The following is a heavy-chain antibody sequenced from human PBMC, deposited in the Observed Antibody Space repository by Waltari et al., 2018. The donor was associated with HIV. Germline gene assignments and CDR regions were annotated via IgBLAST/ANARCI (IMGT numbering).Heavy chain of an antibody. CDR3: ARGSRLVAAYYYYGLDV. D-gene: IGHD3-10*01. Sequence: VQLVESGGAVVQPGKSLRLSCAAPGFIFRAYGMHWVRQAPGKGLEWVALIRYDGSNKYYSDSVKGRFTISRDNAENTLFLQMSDLRADDTATYFCARGSRLVAAYYYYGLDVWGPGTTVTVSS. V-gene: IGHV3-33*01. CDR2: IRYDGSNK. CDR1: GFIFRAYG. J-gene: IGHJ6*02.